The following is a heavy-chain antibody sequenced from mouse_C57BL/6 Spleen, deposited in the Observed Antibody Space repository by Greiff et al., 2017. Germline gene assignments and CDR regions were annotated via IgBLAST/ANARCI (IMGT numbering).Heavy chain of an antibody. CDR3: ARYDYHYDY. V-gene: IGHV5-4*03. CDR2: ISDGGSYT. D-gene: IGHD2-4*01. CDR1: GFTFSSYA. J-gene: IGHJ2*01. Sequence: EVMLVESGGGLVKPGGSLKLSCAASGFTFSSYAVSWVRQTPEKRLEWVATISDGGSYTYYPDNVKGRFTISRDNAKNNLYLQMSHLKSEDTARYYCARYDYHYDYWGQGTTLTVAS.